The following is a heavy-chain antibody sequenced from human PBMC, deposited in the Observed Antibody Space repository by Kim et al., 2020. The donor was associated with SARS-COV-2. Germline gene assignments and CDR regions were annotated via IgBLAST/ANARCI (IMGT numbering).Heavy chain of an antibody. D-gene: IGHD7-27*01. CDR2: INHSGST. J-gene: IGHJ6*03. Sequence: SETLSLTCAVYGGSFSGYYWSWIRQPPGKGLEWIGEINHSGSTNYNPSLKSRVTISVDTSKNQFSLKLSSVTAADTAVYYCARGRGVRSANLGYYYYYM. V-gene: IGHV4-34*01. CDR3: ARGRGVRSANLGYYYYYM. CDR1: GGSFSGYY.